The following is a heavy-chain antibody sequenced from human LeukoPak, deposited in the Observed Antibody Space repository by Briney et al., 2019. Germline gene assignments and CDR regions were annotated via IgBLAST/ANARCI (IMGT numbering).Heavy chain of an antibody. V-gene: IGHV7-4-1*02. J-gene: IGHJ4*02. CDR1: GYTFNNYA. Sequence: GASVKVSCKASGYTFNNYAMNWVRQAPGQGPEWMGWINTNTGNPTYAQGFTGRFVFSVDTSVSTAYLQISSLKAEDTAMYYCATSPGIAAPSGYYFDHWGQGTLVTVSS. CDR3: ATSPGIAAPSGYYFDH. D-gene: IGHD6-13*01. CDR2: INTNTGNP.